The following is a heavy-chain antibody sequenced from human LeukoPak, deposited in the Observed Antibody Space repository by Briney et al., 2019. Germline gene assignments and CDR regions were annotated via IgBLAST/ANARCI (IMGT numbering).Heavy chain of an antibody. V-gene: IGHV4-34*01. J-gene: IGHJ3*02. D-gene: IGHD3-9*01. Sequence: KPSETLSLTCAVYGVSFSGYYWSWLRQPPGKGLEWIGEINHSGSTNYNPSLKSRVTISVDTPKNQFSLKLSSVTAADTAVYYCAKDSYDILTGPTGAFDIWGQGTMVTVSS. CDR1: GVSFSGYY. CDR2: INHSGST. CDR3: AKDSYDILTGPTGAFDI.